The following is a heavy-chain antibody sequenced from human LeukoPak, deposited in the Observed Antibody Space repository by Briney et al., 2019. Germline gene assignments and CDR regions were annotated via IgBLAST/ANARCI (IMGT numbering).Heavy chain of an antibody. CDR2: ISWNSGSI. D-gene: IGHD6-13*01. Sequence: PGRSLRLSCAASGFTFDDYAMHWVRQAPGKGLEWVSGISWNSGSIGYADSVKGRFTISRDNSKNTLYLQMNSLRAEDTAVYYCAKAEYSSSWPSWGQGTLVTVSS. J-gene: IGHJ5*02. CDR3: AKAEYSSSWPS. CDR1: GFTFDDYA. V-gene: IGHV3-9*01.